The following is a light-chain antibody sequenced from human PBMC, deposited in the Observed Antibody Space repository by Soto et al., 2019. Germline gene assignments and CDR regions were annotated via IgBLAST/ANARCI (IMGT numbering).Light chain of an antibody. J-gene: IGKJ1*01. V-gene: IGKV3-11*01. CDR2: GAS. CDR3: QQRADRPPWT. Sequence: EIVMPQPPATLSVSPVERATLSCRASQSVSSNLAWYQQKPGQAPRLLIYGASSRATGIPARFRGSGSGTDFTLSISSLEPEDFAVYYCQQRADRPPWTFGQGTKVDNK. CDR1: QSVSSN.